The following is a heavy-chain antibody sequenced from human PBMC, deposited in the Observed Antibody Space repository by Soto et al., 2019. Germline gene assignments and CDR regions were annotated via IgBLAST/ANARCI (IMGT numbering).Heavy chain of an antibody. J-gene: IGHJ4*02. CDR1: GFSFSSHT. CDR2: VSGSGTST. V-gene: IGHV3-23*01. Sequence: EVQLSESGGGLVQPGGSLRLSCAASGFSFSSHTMSWVRQAPAEGLEWVSGVSGSGTSTYYTDAVSVRSRFTVSTQNSKNKLYLHVKSLGVEDTTVYYCVRLWTWGQGTLVTVSS. D-gene: IGHD6-25*01. CDR3: VRLWT.